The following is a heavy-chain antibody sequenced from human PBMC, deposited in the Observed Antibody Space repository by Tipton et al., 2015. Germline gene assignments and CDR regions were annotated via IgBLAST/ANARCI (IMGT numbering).Heavy chain of an antibody. J-gene: IGHJ3*01. CDR3: VRPANHGFDV. V-gene: IGHV4-39*01. CDR2: LYYNDNI. Sequence: TLSLTCTVSGASISRGSVWGWIRQPPGKGLEWIVSLYYNDNIYYNPSLQSRVAMSADTSRNQFSLNLTSVTAADTSVYYCVRPANHGFDVWGQETMVTVSP. CDR1: GASISRGSV.